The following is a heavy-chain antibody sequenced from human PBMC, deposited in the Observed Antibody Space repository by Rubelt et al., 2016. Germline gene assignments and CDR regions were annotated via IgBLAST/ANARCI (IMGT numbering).Heavy chain of an antibody. CDR1: GGSISSYS. V-gene: IGHV4-59*12. CDR3: ARATTVVTHIAY. CDR2: IYDSVST. Sequence: QVQLQESGPGLVKPSETLSLTCTVSGGSISSYSWSWIRQPPGKGLEWIGYIYDSVSTFYNPSLRNRVTMSIDTSKHQFSLKLSSVTAADTAVYYCARATTVVTHIAYWGQGTLVTVSS. J-gene: IGHJ4*02. D-gene: IGHD4-23*01.